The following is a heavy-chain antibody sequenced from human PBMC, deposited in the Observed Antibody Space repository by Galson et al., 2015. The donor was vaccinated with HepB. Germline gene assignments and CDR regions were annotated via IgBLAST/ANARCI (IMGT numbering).Heavy chain of an antibody. CDR3: AKDLAAGRLLWSGKNYGMDV. V-gene: IGHV3-30*02. Sequence: SLRLSCAASGFTFSSYGMHWVRQAPGKGLEWVAFIRYDGNNKYYADSVKGRFTISRDNSKKTLYLQMNSLRAEDTAVYYCAKDLAAGRLLWSGKNYGMDVWGQGTTVTVSS. J-gene: IGHJ6*02. D-gene: IGHD3-10*01. CDR1: GFTFSSYG. CDR2: IRYDGNNK.